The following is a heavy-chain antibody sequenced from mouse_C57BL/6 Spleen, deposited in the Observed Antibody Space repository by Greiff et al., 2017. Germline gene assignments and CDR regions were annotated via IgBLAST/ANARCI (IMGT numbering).Heavy chain of an antibody. CDR1: GYTFTSYW. CDR3: ARDGGIYYDYDGRFAD. J-gene: IGHJ3*01. Sequence: VQLQQPGAELVRPGSSVKLSCKASGYTFTSYWMDWVKQRPGQGLEWIGNIYPSDSETHYNQKLKAKATLTVDKSSSTAYMQLSSLTSEDSAVYYCARDGGIYYDYDGRFADWGQGTLVTVSA. CDR2: IYPSDSET. V-gene: IGHV1-61*01. D-gene: IGHD2-4*01.